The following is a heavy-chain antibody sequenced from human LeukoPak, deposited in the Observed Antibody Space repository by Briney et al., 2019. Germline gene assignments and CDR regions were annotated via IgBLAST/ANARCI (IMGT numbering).Heavy chain of an antibody. Sequence: SETLSLTCTVSGYSISSGHFWSWIRPPPGKGLEWIGSIYGSGTTYYDPPLRSRVSISADTSKNHFSLELSSVTAAGTAVFYCGSVGGGSPYGGRGPVVAVSA. CDR3: GSVGGGSPY. CDR2: IYGSGTT. CDR1: GYSISSGHF. D-gene: IGHD3-16*01. J-gene: IGHJ4*02. V-gene: IGHV4-38-2*02.